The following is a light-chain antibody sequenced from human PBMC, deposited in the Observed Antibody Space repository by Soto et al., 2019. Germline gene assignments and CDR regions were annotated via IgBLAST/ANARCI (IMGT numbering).Light chain of an antibody. Sequence: QSVLTQPPSASGTPGQRVTISCSGSTSNIGSNYGHWYQQLPGSAPKLLIYSNNLRPSGVPGRFSGSKSDSSVSLAISGLQSGDEAEYYCAAWDDSLNAYVFVTGTKLTVL. CDR2: SNN. J-gene: IGLJ1*01. V-gene: IGLV1-44*01. CDR3: AAWDDSLNAYV. CDR1: TSNIGSNY.